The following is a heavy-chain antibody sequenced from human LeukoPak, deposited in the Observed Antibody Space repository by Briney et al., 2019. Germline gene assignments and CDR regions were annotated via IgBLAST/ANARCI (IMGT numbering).Heavy chain of an antibody. Sequence: GGSLRLSCAASGFTFSSYAMSWVRQAPGKGVEWVSAISGSGGTTYSAASLQPLFSISRDNSKNTLYLQMHSLRAADTALYYCAKWGTVLRYFDWLPGGYYGMDVWGQGTTVTVSS. CDR3: AKWGTVLRYFDWLPGGYYGMDV. V-gene: IGHV3-23*01. D-gene: IGHD3-9*01. J-gene: IGHJ6*02. CDR2: ISGSGGTT. CDR1: GFTFSSYA.